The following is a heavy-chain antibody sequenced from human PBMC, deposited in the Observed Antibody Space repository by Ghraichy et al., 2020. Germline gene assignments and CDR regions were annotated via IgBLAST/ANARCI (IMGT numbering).Heavy chain of an antibody. Sequence: ASVKVSCKASGYNFTGYDMHWVRQAPGQGLEWMGWINPNSGGTNYAQKFQGWVTMTRDTSISTAYMELSRLRSDDTAVYYCARDADSSGYYPTGRAFDIWGQGTMVTVSS. D-gene: IGHD3-22*01. CDR3: ARDADSSGYYPTGRAFDI. CDR1: GYNFTGYD. J-gene: IGHJ3*02. CDR2: INPNSGGT. V-gene: IGHV1-2*04.